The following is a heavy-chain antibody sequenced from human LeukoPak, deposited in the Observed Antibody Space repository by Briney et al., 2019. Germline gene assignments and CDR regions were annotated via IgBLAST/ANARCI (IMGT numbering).Heavy chain of an antibody. CDR1: GFTFSSYG. J-gene: IGHJ4*02. CDR2: IYSGGAT. Sequence: GGSLRLSCAASGFTFSSYGMHWVRQAPGKGLEWVPVIYSGGATHYADSVKGRFTISRDNSKNTLFLQMNSLRAEDTAVYYCALGRDCSSSSCASDPFDYWGQGTLVTVSS. V-gene: IGHV3-NL1*01. CDR3: ALGRDCSSSSCASDPFDY. D-gene: IGHD2-2*01.